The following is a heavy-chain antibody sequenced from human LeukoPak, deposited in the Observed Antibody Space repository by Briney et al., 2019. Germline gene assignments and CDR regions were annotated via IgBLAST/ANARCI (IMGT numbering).Heavy chain of an antibody. D-gene: IGHD6-6*01. CDR3: ARLSTSPGRYYLDY. CDR1: GDSISSYY. J-gene: IGHJ4*02. CDR2: IYTSGGT. Sequence: SETLSLTCTVSGDSISSYYWSWIRQPPGKGLEWIGYIYTSGGTNYIPSLKGRVTISIDTSKNQFSLKLSSVTAADSAVYYCARLSTSPGRYYLDYWGQGTLVTVSS. V-gene: IGHV4-4*09.